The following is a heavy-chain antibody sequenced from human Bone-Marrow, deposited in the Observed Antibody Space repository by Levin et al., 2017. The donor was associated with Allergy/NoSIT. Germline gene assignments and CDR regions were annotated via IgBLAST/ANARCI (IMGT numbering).Heavy chain of an antibody. CDR1: GYTFTSYG. J-gene: IGHJ4*02. CDR3: ARSRYYYDSSGTPDLDY. Sequence: ASVKVSCKASGYTFTSYGISWVRQAPGQGLEWMGWISAYNGNTNYAQKLQGRVTMTTDTSTSTAYMELRSLRSDDTAVYYCARSRYYYDSSGTPDLDYWGQGTLVTVSS. D-gene: IGHD3-22*01. CDR2: ISAYNGNT. V-gene: IGHV1-18*01.